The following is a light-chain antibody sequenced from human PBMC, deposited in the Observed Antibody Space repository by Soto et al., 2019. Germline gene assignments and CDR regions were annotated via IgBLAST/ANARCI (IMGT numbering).Light chain of an antibody. Sequence: QSVLTQPPSVSGAPGQRVTISCSGSSSNIGAGYDVHWYQQLPGTAPRLLIYVSRNRPSGVPDRFSGSKSGTSASLAITGLQTDDEADYYCQSYDSSLRLAVFGGGTKLPVX. J-gene: IGLJ3*02. V-gene: IGLV1-40*01. CDR2: VSR. CDR3: QSYDSSLRLAV. CDR1: SSNIGAGYD.